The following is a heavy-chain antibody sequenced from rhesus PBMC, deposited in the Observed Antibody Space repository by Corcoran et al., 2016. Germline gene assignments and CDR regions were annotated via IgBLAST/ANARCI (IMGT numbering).Heavy chain of an antibody. J-gene: IGHJ6*01. CDR1: GGSISGGYYY. D-gene: IGHD1-20*01. CDR2: IPSSSGHT. CDR3: ARDFIAGTREGSLDS. Sequence: QVKLQESGPGLVKPLETLSLTCAVSGGSISGGYYYWSWIRKPPGKGLEWIGVIPSSSGHTYYNPSLQSRVTISKDTSKNQFSLKLSSVTAADTAVYYCARDFIAGTREGSLDSWGQGVVVTVSS. V-gene: IGHV4S12*01.